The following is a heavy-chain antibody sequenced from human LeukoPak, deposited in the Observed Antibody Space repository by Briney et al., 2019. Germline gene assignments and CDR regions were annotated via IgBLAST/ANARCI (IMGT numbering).Heavy chain of an antibody. J-gene: IGHJ5*02. D-gene: IGHD2-2*01. Sequence: PSETLSLTCTVSGGSISSSDYYWTWVRQPAGKGLEWIGRIYTSGGTNYNPSLKSRVTISIDTSKNQFSLKLSSVTAADTAVYYCARIYCSTTSCYDWFDPWGQGTLVSVSS. CDR1: GGSISSSDYY. CDR3: ARIYCSTTSCYDWFDP. CDR2: IYTSGGT. V-gene: IGHV4-61*02.